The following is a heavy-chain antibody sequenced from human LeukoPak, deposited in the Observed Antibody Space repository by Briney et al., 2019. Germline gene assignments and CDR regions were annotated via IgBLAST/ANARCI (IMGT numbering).Heavy chain of an antibody. CDR3: AGHHPRNTVDF. D-gene: IGHD2/OR15-2a*01. V-gene: IGHV4-59*08. J-gene: IGHJ4*02. CDR2: ISYGGGT. CDR1: GGSISSYY. Sequence: KPSETLSLTCTVSGGSISSYYWSWIRQPPGKGLEWIGYISYGGGTNYNPSLKSRVTISLDTSKNQFSLKLSSVTAADTAVYYCAGHHPRNTVDFWGQGTLVTVSS.